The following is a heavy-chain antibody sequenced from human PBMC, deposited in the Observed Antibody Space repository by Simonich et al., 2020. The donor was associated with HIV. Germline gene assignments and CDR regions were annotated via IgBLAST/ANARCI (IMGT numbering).Heavy chain of an antibody. Sequence: QVQLQQWGAGLLKPSETLSLTCAVYGGSFSGYYWSWIRQPPGKGLEWIGEINHSGSTNYNPSLKSRVTISVDTSKNQFSLKLSSVTAADTAVYYCARRRIQLWLLALDIWGQGTMVTVSS. V-gene: IGHV4-34*01. CDR3: ARRRIQLWLLALDI. CDR1: GGSFSGYY. J-gene: IGHJ3*02. D-gene: IGHD5-18*01. CDR2: INHSGST.